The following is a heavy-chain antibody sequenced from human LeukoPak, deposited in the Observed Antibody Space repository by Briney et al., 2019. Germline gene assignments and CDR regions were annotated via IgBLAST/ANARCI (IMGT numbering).Heavy chain of an antibody. Sequence: SVKVSCKASGGTFSSYAISWVRQAPGQGLEWMGGITPIFGTANYAQKFQGRVTITADESTSTAYMELSSLRSEDTAVYYCARIEDGSGSPDYWGQGTLVTVSS. J-gene: IGHJ4*02. CDR2: ITPIFGTA. D-gene: IGHD3-10*01. V-gene: IGHV1-69*13. CDR1: GGTFSSYA. CDR3: ARIEDGSGSPDY.